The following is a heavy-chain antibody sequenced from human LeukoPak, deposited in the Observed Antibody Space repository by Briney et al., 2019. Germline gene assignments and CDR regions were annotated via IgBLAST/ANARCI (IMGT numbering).Heavy chain of an antibody. D-gene: IGHD3-10*01. J-gene: IGHJ5*02. CDR3: ARDQSGIRFDP. CDR1: GFTFSSYS. CDR2: ISSSSSYI. V-gene: IGHV3-21*01. Sequence: GGSPRLSCAASGFTFSSYSMNWVRQAPGKGLEWVSSISSSSSYIYYADSVKGRFTISRDNAKNSLYLQMNSLRAEDTAVYYCARDQSGIRFDPWGQGTLVTVSS.